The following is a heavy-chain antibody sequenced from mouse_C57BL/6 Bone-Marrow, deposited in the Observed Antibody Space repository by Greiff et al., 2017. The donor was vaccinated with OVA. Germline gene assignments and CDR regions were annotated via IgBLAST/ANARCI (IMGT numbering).Heavy chain of an antibody. CDR2: IDPENGDT. CDR3: TTRPNYYGSGYGYFDV. V-gene: IGHV14-4*01. Sequence: VQLQQSGAELVRPGASVKLSCTASGFNIKDDYMHWVKQRPEQGLEWIGWIDPENGDTEYASKFQGKATITADKSSNTAYLQLSSLTSEDTAVCYCTTRPNYYGSGYGYFDVWGTGTTVTVSS. CDR1: GFNIKDDY. D-gene: IGHD1-1*01. J-gene: IGHJ1*03.